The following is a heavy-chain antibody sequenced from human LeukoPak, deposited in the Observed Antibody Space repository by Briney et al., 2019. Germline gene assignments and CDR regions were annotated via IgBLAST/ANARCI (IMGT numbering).Heavy chain of an antibody. J-gene: IGHJ4*02. V-gene: IGHV4-39*01. CDR3: ARSTHDFDFWSGYYPLDY. Sequence: PSETLSLTCTVSGGSISSENYYWGWIRQPPGKGLEWIGSVYYTGSTYYNPSLKSRVSMSVDTSPNQFSLKVTSVTAADTAVYYCARSTHDFDFWSGYYPLDYWGQGALVTVSS. CDR2: VYYTGST. CDR1: GGSISSENYY. D-gene: IGHD3-3*01.